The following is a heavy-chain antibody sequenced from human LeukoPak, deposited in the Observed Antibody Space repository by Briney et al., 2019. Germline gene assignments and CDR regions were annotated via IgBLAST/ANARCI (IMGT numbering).Heavy chain of an antibody. CDR2: INGDGRNI. Sequence: GGSLRLSCVASGLTLSSYWMHWVRQDPRKGLVWVSRINGDGRNINYADSVRGRFTISRDNAKNTLYLQMNTLRVEDTAVYYCTRDLMDYDVSTGLHHYYMDVWGQGTTVTVSS. CDR3: TRDLMDYDVSTGLHHYYMDV. V-gene: IGHV3-74*01. CDR1: GLTLSSYW. J-gene: IGHJ6*02. D-gene: IGHD3-9*01.